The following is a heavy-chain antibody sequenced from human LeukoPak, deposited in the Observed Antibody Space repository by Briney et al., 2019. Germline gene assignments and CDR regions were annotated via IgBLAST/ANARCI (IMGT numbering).Heavy chain of an antibody. CDR2: ISAYNGNT. CDR1: GYTFTSYG. CDR3: ARGGLRSPYYYYGMDV. Sequence: ASVKVSCKASGYTFTSYGISWARQAPGQGLEWMGWISAYNGNTNYAQKLQGRVTMTTDTSTSTACMELRSLRSDDTAVYYCARGGLRSPYYYYGMDVWGQGTTVTVSS. J-gene: IGHJ6*02. V-gene: IGHV1-18*01. D-gene: IGHD4-17*01.